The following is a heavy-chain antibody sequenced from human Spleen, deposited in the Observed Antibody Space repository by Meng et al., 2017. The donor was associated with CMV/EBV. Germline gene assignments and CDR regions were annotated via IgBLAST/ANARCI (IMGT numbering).Heavy chain of an antibody. Sequence: GGSLRLSCAASGFAFSTYEMNWVRQAPGKGLEWVSYISGRDSNIYYADSVKGRFTISRDNAKNSLFLQMNSLRAEDTAVYYCVREGGAQCSSDFCYYDGFDIWGHGTMVTVSS. V-gene: IGHV3-48*03. J-gene: IGHJ3*02. D-gene: IGHD3/OR15-3a*01. CDR1: GFAFSTYE. CDR2: ISGRDSNI. CDR3: VREGGAQCSSDFCYYDGFDI.